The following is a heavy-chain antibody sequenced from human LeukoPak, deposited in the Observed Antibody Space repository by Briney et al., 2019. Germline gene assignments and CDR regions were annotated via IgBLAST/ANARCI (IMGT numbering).Heavy chain of an antibody. J-gene: IGHJ4*02. Sequence: PSETLSLTCTVSGGSISSISYYWGWIRQPPGKGLEWIGNIYYSGSTYYNPSLKNRVTISVDTSKNQFSLNLNSVTAADTAVYYCARFAANWVPVRVDYWGQGTLVTVSS. CDR3: ARFAANWVPVRVDY. CDR2: IYYSGST. CDR1: GGSISSISYY. D-gene: IGHD7-27*01. V-gene: IGHV4-39*07.